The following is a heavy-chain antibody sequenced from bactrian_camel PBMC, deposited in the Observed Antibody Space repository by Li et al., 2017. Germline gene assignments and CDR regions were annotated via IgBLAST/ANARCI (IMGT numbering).Heavy chain of an antibody. V-gene: IGHV3S26*01. Sequence: HVQLVESGGGSVQDGGPLRLSCAARTGTFRSACMGWFRQAPGKAREGIAVIDSDGDTAYAESMKDRFTISVDNAKNTLYLQMNSLKPEDTATYYCAADPDFLCSRYQYNYWGQGTQVTVS. CDR2: IDSDGDT. D-gene: IGHD3*01. J-gene: IGHJ4*01. CDR3: AADPDFLCSRYQYNY. CDR1: TGTFRSAC.